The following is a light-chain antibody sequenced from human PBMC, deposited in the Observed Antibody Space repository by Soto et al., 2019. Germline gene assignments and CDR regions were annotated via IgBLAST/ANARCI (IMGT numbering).Light chain of an antibody. CDR1: QTIDTY. V-gene: IGKV1-39*01. CDR3: QQNFNFPRT. Sequence: DIQLTQSPSSLSASVGDRVTITCRASQTIDTYVNWYQHKPGTAPKVLIYAATYLQNGVPSRFSGTGSGADFTLTISSLQPEDFATYYCQQNFNFPRTFGQGTKEDIK. CDR2: AAT. J-gene: IGKJ1*01.